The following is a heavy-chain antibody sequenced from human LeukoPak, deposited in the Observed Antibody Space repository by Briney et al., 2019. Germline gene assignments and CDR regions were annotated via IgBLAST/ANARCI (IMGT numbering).Heavy chain of an antibody. Sequence: PSETLSLTCAVSGGSISSGGYSWSWIRQPPGRGLEWIGYIYHSGSTYYNPSLKSRVTISVDRSKNQFSLKLSSVTAADTAVYYCARDSGILTWGDAFDIWGQGTMVTVSS. CDR1: GGSISSGGYS. CDR2: IYHSGST. V-gene: IGHV4-30-2*01. D-gene: IGHD3-9*01. CDR3: ARDSGILTWGDAFDI. J-gene: IGHJ3*02.